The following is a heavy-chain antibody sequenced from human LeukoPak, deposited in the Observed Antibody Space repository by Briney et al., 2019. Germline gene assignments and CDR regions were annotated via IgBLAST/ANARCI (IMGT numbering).Heavy chain of an antibody. CDR2: ISSSGSTI. CDR3: ARVGSRGYCTNGVCYPLDSGVGARNI. V-gene: IGHV3-11*04. D-gene: IGHD2-8*01. CDR1: GFTFSDYY. J-gene: IGHJ3*02. Sequence: PGGSLRLSCAASGFTFSDYYMSWIRQAPGKGLEWVSYISSSGSTIYYADSVKGRFTISRDNAKNSLYLQMNSLRAEDTAVYYCARVGSRGYCTNGVCYPLDSGVGARNIWGQGTMVTVSS.